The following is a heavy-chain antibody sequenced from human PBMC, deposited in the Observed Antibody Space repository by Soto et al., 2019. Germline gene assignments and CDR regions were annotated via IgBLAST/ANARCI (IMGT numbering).Heavy chain of an antibody. CDR2: INHGGST. Sequence: QVQLQQWGAGLLKPSETLSLTCAVYGGSFSGYYWSWIRQPPGKGLDWIGEINHGGSTNYNPSLKSRVTISIDTYKNQFSRKLSSVTAADTAVYYCASGGQTIIPKDWGQGTLVNVSS. V-gene: IGHV4-34*02. D-gene: IGHD5-12*01. CDR3: ASGGQTIIPKD. CDR1: GGSFSGYY. J-gene: IGHJ4*02.